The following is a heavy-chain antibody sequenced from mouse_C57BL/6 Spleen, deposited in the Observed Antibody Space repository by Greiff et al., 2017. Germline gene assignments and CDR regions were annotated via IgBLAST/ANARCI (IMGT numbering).Heavy chain of an antibody. V-gene: IGHV1-80*01. CDR2: IYPGDGDT. CDR3: ARNYGSSLNYYAMDY. CDR1: GYAFSSYW. D-gene: IGHD1-1*01. Sequence: VQLQQSGAELVKPGASVKISCKASGYAFSSYWMNWVKQRPGKGLEWIGQIYPGDGDTNYNGKFKGKATLTADKSSSTAYMQLSSLTSEDSAVYFCARNYGSSLNYYAMDYWGQGTSVTVSS. J-gene: IGHJ4*01.